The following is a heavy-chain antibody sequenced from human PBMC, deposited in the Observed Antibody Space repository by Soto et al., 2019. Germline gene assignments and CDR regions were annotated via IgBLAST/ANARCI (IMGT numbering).Heavy chain of an antibody. CDR2: IIPIFGTA. Sequence: SVKVSCKASGGTFSSYAISWVRQAPGQGLEWMGGIIPIFGTANYAQKFQGRVTITADESTSTAYMELSSLRSEDTAVYYCASAPGGYYYDSSGYYYAFDIWGQGTVVTVSS. CDR3: ASAPGGYYYDSSGYYYAFDI. D-gene: IGHD3-22*01. J-gene: IGHJ3*02. V-gene: IGHV1-69*13. CDR1: GGTFSSYA.